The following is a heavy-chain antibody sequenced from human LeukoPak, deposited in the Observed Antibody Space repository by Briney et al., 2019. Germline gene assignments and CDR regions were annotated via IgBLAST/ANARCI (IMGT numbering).Heavy chain of an antibody. CDR3: ARGGGYSYGSSDY. CDR1: GFTFSSYW. CDR2: IKQDGSEK. V-gene: IGHV3-7*01. Sequence: GGSLRLSWAASGFTFSSYWMSWVRQAPGKGLEWVANIKQDGSEKYYVDSVKDRFTISRDNAKNSLYLQMNSLRAEDTAVYYCARGGGYSYGSSDYWGQGTLVTVSS. J-gene: IGHJ4*02. D-gene: IGHD5-18*01.